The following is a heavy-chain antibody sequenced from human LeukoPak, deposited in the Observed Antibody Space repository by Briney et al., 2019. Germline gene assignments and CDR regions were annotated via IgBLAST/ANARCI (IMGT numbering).Heavy chain of an antibody. Sequence: ASVKVSCKASGGTFSSYAISWVRQAPGQGLEWMGGIIPIFGTANYAQKFQGRVTITTDESTSTAYMELSSLRSEDTAVYYCARELSPSYDSSGHNWFDPWGQGTLVTVSS. CDR2: IIPIFGTA. CDR1: GGTFSSYA. J-gene: IGHJ5*02. V-gene: IGHV1-69*05. CDR3: ARELSPSYDSSGHNWFDP. D-gene: IGHD3-22*01.